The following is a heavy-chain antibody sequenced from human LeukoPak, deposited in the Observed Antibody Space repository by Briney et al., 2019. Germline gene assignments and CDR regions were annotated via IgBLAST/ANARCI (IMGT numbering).Heavy chain of an antibody. J-gene: IGHJ6*03. CDR2: IYSSGTT. CDR3: AREGSGAYYHFYYMDV. V-gene: IGHV4-61*02. Sequence: SETLSLTCSISGDSISSESYYWSWIRQPAGKGLVWVGRIYSSGTTNYNPSLQSRVTISLDTPKNHFSLRLSSVTAADTAVYYCAREGSGAYYHFYYMDVWGKGTTVTVSS. CDR1: GDSISSESYY. D-gene: IGHD3-10*01.